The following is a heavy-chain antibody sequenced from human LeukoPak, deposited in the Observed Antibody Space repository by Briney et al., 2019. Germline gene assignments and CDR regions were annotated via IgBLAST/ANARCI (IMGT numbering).Heavy chain of an antibody. CDR2: IYDSGST. CDR3: ARGYCSGGSCVDY. J-gene: IGHJ4*02. CDR1: GGAISSYY. V-gene: IGHV4-59*01. D-gene: IGHD2-15*01. Sequence: PSETLSLTCSVCGGAISSYYLSWIRQPPGKGLECIGYIYDSGSTNYNPSLKSRVTISADTSKNQFSLKLSSVTAADTAVYYCARGYCSGGSCVDYWGQGTLVTVSS.